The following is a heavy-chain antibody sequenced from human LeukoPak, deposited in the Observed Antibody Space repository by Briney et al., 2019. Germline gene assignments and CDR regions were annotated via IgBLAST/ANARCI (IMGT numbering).Heavy chain of an antibody. D-gene: IGHD6-25*01. CDR3: ARNKAAAMTNYYCFFGMDV. CDR2: INTNSGGT. J-gene: IGHJ6*02. V-gene: IGHV1-2*02. Sequence: GASVKVSFKASGYTFTGYYMCWVRQAPGQGLGRMGWINTNSGGTNDAQKFKGTVRMTRYTSTSTAYMELCRLKSDDTAVYYRARNKAAAMTNYYCFFGMDVWGQGTTVTVSS. CDR1: GYTFTGYY.